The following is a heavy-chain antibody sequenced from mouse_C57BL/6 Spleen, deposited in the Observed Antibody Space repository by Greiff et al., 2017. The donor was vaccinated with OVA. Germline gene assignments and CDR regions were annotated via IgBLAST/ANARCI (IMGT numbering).Heavy chain of an antibody. D-gene: IGHD1-1*01. CDR2: INPNNGGT. CDR3: AEGRYYYGSVPSYWYFDV. V-gene: IGHV1-26*01. J-gene: IGHJ1*03. Sequence: EVQLQQSGPELVKPGASVKISCKASGYTFTDYYMNWVKQSHGKSLEWIGDINPNNGGTSYNQKFKGTATLTVDKSSSTAYMELRSLTSEDSAVYYCAEGRYYYGSVPSYWYFDVWGTGTTVTVAS. CDR1: GYTFTDYY.